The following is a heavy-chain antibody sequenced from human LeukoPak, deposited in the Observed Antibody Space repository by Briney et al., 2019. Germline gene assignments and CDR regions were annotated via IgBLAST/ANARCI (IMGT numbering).Heavy chain of an antibody. Sequence: GGSLRLSCAASGFTFKTYAMTWVRQAPGKELEWVSTVSDSGTDTYYAESVKDRFTISRDNSKNTLYLQMNGLRAEDTAVYYCASRRYSTLALDAFNIWGHGTMVTVSS. V-gene: IGHV3-23*01. CDR3: ASRRYSTLALDAFNI. CDR2: VSDSGTDT. J-gene: IGHJ3*02. CDR1: GFTFKTYA. D-gene: IGHD6-13*01.